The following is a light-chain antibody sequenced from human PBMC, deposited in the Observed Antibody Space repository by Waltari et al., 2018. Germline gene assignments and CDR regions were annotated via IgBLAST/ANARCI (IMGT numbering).Light chain of an antibody. Sequence: SVLYSSNNKNYLAWYQQKPGQPPKLLIYWASTRESGVPDRFSGSGSGTDFTLTISSPQAEDVAVYYCQQYYSTPQTFGQGTKVEIK. J-gene: IGKJ1*01. CDR1: SVLYSSNNKNY. V-gene: IGKV4-1*01. CDR2: WAS. CDR3: QQYYSTPQT.